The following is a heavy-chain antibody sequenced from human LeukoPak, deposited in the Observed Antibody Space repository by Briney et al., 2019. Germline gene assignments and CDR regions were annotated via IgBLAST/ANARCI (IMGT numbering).Heavy chain of an antibody. CDR2: ISSSSSTI. CDR3: AGAMIVVRNAFDT. Sequence: GGSLRLSCAASGFTFSSYSMNWVRQAPGKGLEWVSYISSSSSTIYYADSVKGRFTISRDNAKNSLYLQMNSLRAEDTAVYYCAGAMIVVRNAFDTWGQGTMVTVSS. CDR1: GFTFSSYS. V-gene: IGHV3-48*01. J-gene: IGHJ3*02. D-gene: IGHD3-22*01.